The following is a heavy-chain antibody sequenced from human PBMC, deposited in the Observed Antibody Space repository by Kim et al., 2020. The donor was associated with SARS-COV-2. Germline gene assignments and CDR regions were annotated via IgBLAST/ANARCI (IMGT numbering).Heavy chain of an antibody. CDR3: ARGDIVVVPAANAYYYYYGMDV. CDR2: ISSSSSYI. Sequence: GGSLRLSCAASGFTFSSYSMNWVRQAPGKGLEWVSSISSSSSYIYYADSVKGRFTISRDNAKNSLYLQMNSLRAEDTAVYYCARGDIVVVPAANAYYYYYGMDVWGQGTTVTVSS. D-gene: IGHD2-2*01. J-gene: IGHJ6*02. V-gene: IGHV3-21*01. CDR1: GFTFSSYS.